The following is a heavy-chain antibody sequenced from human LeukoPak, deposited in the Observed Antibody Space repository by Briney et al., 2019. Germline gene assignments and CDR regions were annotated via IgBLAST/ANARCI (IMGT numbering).Heavy chain of an antibody. CDR2: ISYDGSNK. CDR1: GFTFSSYA. D-gene: IGHD2-21*01. CDR3: ARDPLGDSTYYFDY. J-gene: IGHJ4*02. V-gene: IGHV3-30*04. Sequence: GGSLRLSCAASGFTFSSYAMHWVRQAPGKGLEWVAVISYDGSNKYYADSVKGRFTVSRDNSKNTLYLQMNSLRAEDTAVYYCARDPLGDSTYYFDYWGQGTLVTVSS.